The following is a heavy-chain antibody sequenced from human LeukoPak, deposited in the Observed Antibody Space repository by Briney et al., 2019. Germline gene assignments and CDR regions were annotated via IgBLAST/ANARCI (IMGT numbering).Heavy chain of an antibody. CDR2: ISYDGSNK. J-gene: IGHJ6*02. V-gene: IGHV3-30*18. Sequence: PGGSLRLSCAASGFTFSSYGMHWVSQAPGKGLEWVAVISYDGSNKYYADSVKGRFTISRDNSKNTLYLQMNSLRAEDTAVYYCAKVSYGDYYYGMDVRGQGTTVTVSS. CDR3: AKVSYGDYYYGMDV. CDR1: GFTFSSYG. D-gene: IGHD4-17*01.